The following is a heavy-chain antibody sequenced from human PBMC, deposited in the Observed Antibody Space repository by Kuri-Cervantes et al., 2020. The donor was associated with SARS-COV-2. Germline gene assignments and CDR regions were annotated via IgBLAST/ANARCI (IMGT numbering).Heavy chain of an antibody. CDR1: GGSISSGDYY. D-gene: IGHD2-2*01. CDR2: IYYSGST. V-gene: IGHV4-30-4*01. CDR3: ARGWGGYCSGTSCYYYYYGMDV. J-gene: IGHJ6*02. Sequence: LRLSCTVSGGSISSGDYYWSWIRQPPGKGLEWIGYIYYSGSTYYNPSLKSRVTISVDTSKNRFSLKLSSVTATDTAVYSCARGWGGYCSGTSCYYYYYGMDVWGQGTTVTVSS.